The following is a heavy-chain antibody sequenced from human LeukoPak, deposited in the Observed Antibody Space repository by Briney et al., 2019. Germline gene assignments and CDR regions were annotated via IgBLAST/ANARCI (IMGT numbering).Heavy chain of an antibody. J-gene: IGHJ4*02. V-gene: IGHV3-33*01. Sequence: GGSLRLSCAASGFTLSSYGMHWVRQAPGKGLEWVAVTWYDGSNEYYADSVKGRFTISRDNSKNTVFLQMTSLRVEDTAVYYCTRSHARSSSLGTGFDYWGQGTLVTVSS. D-gene: IGHD6-13*01. CDR3: TRSHARSSSLGTGFDY. CDR2: TWYDGSNE. CDR1: GFTLSSYG.